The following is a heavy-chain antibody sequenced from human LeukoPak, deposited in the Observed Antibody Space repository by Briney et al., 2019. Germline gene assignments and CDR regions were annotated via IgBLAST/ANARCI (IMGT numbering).Heavy chain of an antibody. CDR2: ISSSGSTI. D-gene: IGHD2-2*01. Sequence: GGSLRLSCAASGFTFSDYYMSWIRQAPGKGLEWVACISSSGSTIYYADSVKGRFTISRDNAKNSLYLQMNSLRAEDTAVYYCATGLIVVVPAARGRYKAPPDYWGQGTLVTVSS. CDR1: GFTFSDYY. CDR3: ATGLIVVVPAARGRYKAPPDY. J-gene: IGHJ4*02. V-gene: IGHV3-11*01.